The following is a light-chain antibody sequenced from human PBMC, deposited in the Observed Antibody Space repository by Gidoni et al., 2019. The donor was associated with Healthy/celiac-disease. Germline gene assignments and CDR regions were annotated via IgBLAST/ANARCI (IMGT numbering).Light chain of an antibody. Sequence: DIQMSQSPSSLSASVGDRVTITCRASQSISSYLNWYQQKPGTAPKLLIYAASSLQSGAPSRFSGSGSGTDFTLTISKLQPEDFETYYCQQSYSTPLTFGPGTKVDIK. CDR1: QSISSY. CDR3: QQSYSTPLT. J-gene: IGKJ3*01. V-gene: IGKV1-39*01. CDR2: AAS.